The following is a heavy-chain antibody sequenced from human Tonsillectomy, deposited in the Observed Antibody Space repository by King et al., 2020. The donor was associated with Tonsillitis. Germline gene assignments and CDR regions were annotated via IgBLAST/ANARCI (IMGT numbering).Heavy chain of an antibody. CDR1: GYTFTTHW. D-gene: IGHD3-10*01. V-gene: IGHV5-51*01. Sequence: VQLVESGAEVKKPGESLKISCKGSGYTFTTHWIAWVRQRPGKGLECMGIIHPDDSDTRYSPSVQGLVTFSADKSSNTAYLQWNSLKASDSALYYCARGSSTRFYDYYYGIDVWGPGTTAAVSS. J-gene: IGHJ6*02. CDR2: IHPDDSDT. CDR3: ARGSSTRFYDYYYGIDV.